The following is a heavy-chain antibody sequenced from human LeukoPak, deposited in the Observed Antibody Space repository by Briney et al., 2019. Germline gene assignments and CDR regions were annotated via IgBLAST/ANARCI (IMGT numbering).Heavy chain of an antibody. Sequence: SETLSLTCTVSGGSISSGDYYWSWIRQPPGKGLEWIGYIYYSGSTYYNPSLKSRVTMSVDTSKNQFSLKLSSVTAADTAVYYCATCSMVRGVITFDYWGQGTLVTVSS. CDR2: IYYSGST. D-gene: IGHD3-10*01. J-gene: IGHJ4*02. V-gene: IGHV4-30-4*01. CDR1: GGSISSGDYY. CDR3: ATCSMVRGVITFDY.